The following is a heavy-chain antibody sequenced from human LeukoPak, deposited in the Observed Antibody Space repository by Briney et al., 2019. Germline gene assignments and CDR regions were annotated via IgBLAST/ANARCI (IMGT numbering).Heavy chain of an antibody. D-gene: IGHD3-16*01. CDR1: GGPISSGSYY. J-gene: IGHJ4*02. V-gene: IGHV4-61*02. Sequence: PSETLSLTCTVSGGPISSGSYYWSWIRQPAGKGLEWIGRIYTSGSTNYNPSLKSRVTISVDTSKNQFSLKLSSVTAADTAVYYCARDWGGDRGWDFDYWGQGTLVTVSS. CDR3: ARDWGGDRGWDFDY. CDR2: IYTSGST.